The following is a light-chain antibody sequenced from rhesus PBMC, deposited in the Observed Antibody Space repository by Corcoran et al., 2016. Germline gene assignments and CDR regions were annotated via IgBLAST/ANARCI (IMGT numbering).Light chain of an antibody. Sequence: EIVMTQSPATLSLSPGERATLSCRASQSVRSSLAWYQQKPGRAPRLLIFGASTRATGIPDRFSGSGSGTDFTLTISSLEPEDVAIYYCLQHSDWPWTFGQGTKVEIK. CDR3: LQHSDWPWT. CDR1: QSVRSS. V-gene: IGKV3-24*01. J-gene: IGKJ1*01. CDR2: GAS.